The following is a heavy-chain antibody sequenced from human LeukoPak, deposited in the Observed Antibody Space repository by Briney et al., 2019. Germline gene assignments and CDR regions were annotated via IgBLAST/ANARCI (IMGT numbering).Heavy chain of an antibody. CDR2: ISDSGSGGST. V-gene: IGHV3-23*01. CDR3: AGELRFLEWLLPIDY. D-gene: IGHD3-3*01. CDR1: GFNFSSYA. J-gene: IGHJ4*02. Sequence: PGGSLRLSCAASGFNFSSYAISWVPPAPGKGLEWVSTISDSGSGGSTYYADSVKGRFTISRDNSKNTLYLQMNSLRAEDTAVYYCAGELRFLEWLLPIDYWGQGTLVTVSS.